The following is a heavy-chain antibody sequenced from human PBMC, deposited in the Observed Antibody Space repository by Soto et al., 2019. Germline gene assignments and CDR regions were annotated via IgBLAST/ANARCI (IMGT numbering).Heavy chain of an antibody. V-gene: IGHV1-69*01. CDR1: GGTFRSYG. J-gene: IGHJ6*02. CDR3: ALTIIHGNYYYFYATDV. D-gene: IGHD3-22*01. Sequence: QVQLVQSGAEVKQPGSSVKVSCNVSGGTFRSYGVSWVRQAPGQGLEWMGGIMPIYGTTKYAQRFQGRGKITADESTRTAYLDLSSLSSEDTAVYYSALTIIHGNYYYFYATDVWGQGTTVTVSS. CDR2: IMPIYGTT.